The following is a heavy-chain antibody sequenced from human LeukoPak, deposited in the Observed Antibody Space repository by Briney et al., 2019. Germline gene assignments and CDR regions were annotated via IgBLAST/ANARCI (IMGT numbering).Heavy chain of an antibody. CDR1: GGTFSSYA. D-gene: IGHD3-10*01. Sequence: SVKVSCKASGGTFSSYAISLVRQAPGQGLEWMARIIPILGIANYAQKFQGRVTITADKSTSTAYMELSSLRSEDTAVYYCARASIGFGELFYFDYWGQGTLVTVSS. V-gene: IGHV1-69*04. J-gene: IGHJ4*02. CDR3: ARASIGFGELFYFDY. CDR2: IIPILGIA.